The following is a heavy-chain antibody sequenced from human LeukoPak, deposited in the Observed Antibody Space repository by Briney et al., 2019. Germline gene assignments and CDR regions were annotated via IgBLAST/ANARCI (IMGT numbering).Heavy chain of an antibody. CDR3: TRVGYIDEGIDY. V-gene: IGHV3-33*01. D-gene: IGHD5-24*01. CDR1: GFTFSSYG. CDR2: IWYDGSNK. Sequence: SGGSLRLSCAASGFTFSSYGMHWVRQAPGKGLEWVAVIWYDGSNKYYADSVKGRFTISRDNSKNTLYLQMNSLRAEDTAIYYCTRVGYIDEGIDYWGQGILVTVSS. J-gene: IGHJ4*02.